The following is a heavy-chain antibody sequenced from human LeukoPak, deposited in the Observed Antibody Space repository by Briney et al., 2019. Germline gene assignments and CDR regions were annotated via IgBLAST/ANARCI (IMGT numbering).Heavy chain of an antibody. V-gene: IGHV3-53*01. CDR2: IYSGGST. Sequence: GGSLTLSCAASGFTVSSNYMTWVRQAPGKGLEWVSVIYSGGSTYYADSVKGRFTISRDNSKNTLYLQMNSLRAEDTAVYYCTRNWGSDNWFDPWGQGTLVTVSS. CDR3: TRNWGSDNWFDP. D-gene: IGHD7-27*01. CDR1: GFTVSSNY. J-gene: IGHJ5*02.